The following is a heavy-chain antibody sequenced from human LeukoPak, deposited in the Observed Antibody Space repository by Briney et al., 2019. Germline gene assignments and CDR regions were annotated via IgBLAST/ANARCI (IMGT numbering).Heavy chain of an antibody. CDR2: IYHSGST. V-gene: IGHV4-4*02. Sequence: KPSETLSLTCAVSGGSISSSNWWSWVRQPPGKGLEWIGEIYHSGSTNYNPSLKSRVTISVDKSKNQFSLKLSSVTAADTAVYYCARAGRTYYYDSRGDHGVDYWGQGTLVTVSS. CDR1: GGSISSSNW. J-gene: IGHJ4*02. D-gene: IGHD3-22*01. CDR3: ARAGRTYYYDSRGDHGVDY.